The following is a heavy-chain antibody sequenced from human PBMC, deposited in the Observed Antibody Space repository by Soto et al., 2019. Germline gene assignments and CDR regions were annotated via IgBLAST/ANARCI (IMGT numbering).Heavy chain of an antibody. D-gene: IGHD3-3*01. CDR1: GYTLTELS. CDR2: FDPEDGET. Sequence: ASVKVSCKVSGYTLTELSMHWVRQAPGKGLEWMGGFDPEDGETIYAQKFQGRVTMTEDTSTDTAYMELSSLRSEDTDVYDCATAGNGLRVVDAFDIWGQGTMVTVSS. V-gene: IGHV1-24*01. J-gene: IGHJ3*02. CDR3: ATAGNGLRVVDAFDI.